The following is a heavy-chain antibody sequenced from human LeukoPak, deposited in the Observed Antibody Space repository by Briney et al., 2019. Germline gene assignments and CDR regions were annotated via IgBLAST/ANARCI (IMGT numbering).Heavy chain of an antibody. D-gene: IGHD1-26*01. CDR3: ARDRGSYGSPYFFDY. Sequence: GGSLRLSCAVSGFSFSSYSMNWVRQAPGKGLEWVSSISSSTSYVHYADSVKGRFTISRDNAKNSLYLQMNSLRAEDTAVYYCARDRGSYGSPYFFDYWGQGTLVTVSS. CDR1: GFSFSSYS. J-gene: IGHJ4*02. CDR2: ISSSTSYV. V-gene: IGHV3-21*01.